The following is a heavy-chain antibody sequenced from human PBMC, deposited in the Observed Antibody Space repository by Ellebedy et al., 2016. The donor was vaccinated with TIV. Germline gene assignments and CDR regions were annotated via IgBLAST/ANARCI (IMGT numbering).Heavy chain of an antibody. J-gene: IGHJ4*02. D-gene: IGHD3-10*01. V-gene: IGHV3-7*01. CDR1: EFTFSTYW. CDR3: ATERGAYSGSGQAFDY. CDR2: IKQDGSEK. Sequence: GESLKISCAASEFTFSTYWMNWVRQAPGKGLEWVATIKQDGSEKYYVDSVKGRFTITRDNAENSLYRQMNSLRAEDTAVYYCATERGAYSGSGQAFDYWGQGTLVTVSS.